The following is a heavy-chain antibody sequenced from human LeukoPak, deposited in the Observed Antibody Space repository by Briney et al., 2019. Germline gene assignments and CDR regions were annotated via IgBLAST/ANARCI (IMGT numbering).Heavy chain of an antibody. CDR3: VRQVPSFSYYEH. Sequence: SETLSLTCAVSVFSISSSSWWGWIRQPPGKGLEWIGYIFHTGSTYYNPSLRSRLTMSLHTSKNQLSLKLTSVTAGDTAVYYCVRQVPSFSYYEHWGQGPLVIVSS. CDR1: VFSISSSSW. CDR2: IFHTGST. J-gene: IGHJ1*01. V-gene: IGHV4-28*01.